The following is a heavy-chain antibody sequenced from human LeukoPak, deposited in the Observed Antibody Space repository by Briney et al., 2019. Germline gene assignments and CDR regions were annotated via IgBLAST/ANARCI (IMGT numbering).Heavy chain of an antibody. CDR1: GYSFTSSG. CDR3: AKNTTGGYSDY. Sequence: ASVKVSCKTSGYSFTSSGITWVRQAPGQGLEWMGWINTYNGYSKYARKLQGRVTMTADTSKSTAYMELSSLSSDDTAVYYCAKNTTGGYSDYWGHGTLVTVSS. D-gene: IGHD1-1*01. CDR2: INTYNGYS. V-gene: IGHV1-18*01. J-gene: IGHJ4*01.